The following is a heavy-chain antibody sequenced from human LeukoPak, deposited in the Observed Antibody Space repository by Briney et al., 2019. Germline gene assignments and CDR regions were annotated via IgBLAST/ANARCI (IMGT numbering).Heavy chain of an antibody. V-gene: IGHV3-74*01. J-gene: IGHJ5*02. Sequence: GGSLRLSCAASGFTFSSYWMHWVRQAPGKGLVWVPRINTDGSSTSYADSVKGRFTISRDNAKNTLYLQMNSLRAEDTAVYYCARDEYYYDSSGYSWFDPWGQGTLVTVSS. CDR2: INTDGSST. D-gene: IGHD3-22*01. CDR3: ARDEYYYDSSGYSWFDP. CDR1: GFTFSSYW.